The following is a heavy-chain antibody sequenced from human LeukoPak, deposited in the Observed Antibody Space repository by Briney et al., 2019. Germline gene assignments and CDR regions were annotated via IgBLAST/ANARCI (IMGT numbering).Heavy chain of an antibody. Sequence: SETLSLTCTVSGGSISSSSYYWGWIRQPPGKGLEWIGSIYYSGSTYYNPSLKSRVTISVDTSKNQFSLKLSSVTAADTAVYYCARQVRIAAAGLDYWGQGTLVTVSS. V-gene: IGHV4-39*01. CDR2: IYYSGST. CDR3: ARQVRIAAAGLDY. CDR1: GGSISSSSYY. J-gene: IGHJ4*02. D-gene: IGHD6-13*01.